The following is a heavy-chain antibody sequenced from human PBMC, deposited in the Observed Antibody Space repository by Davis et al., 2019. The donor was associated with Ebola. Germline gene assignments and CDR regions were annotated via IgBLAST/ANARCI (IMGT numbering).Heavy chain of an antibody. CDR3: ARDLGEDTTMIFFDY. J-gene: IGHJ4*02. CDR1: GYTFTSYG. CDR2: ISAYNGNK. D-gene: IGHD5-18*01. Sequence: ASVKVSCKASGYTFTSYGISWVRQAPGQGLEWMGWISAYNGNKNYAQKLQGRVTMTTDISTSTAYMELRTLRSDDTAVFYCARDLGEDTTMIFFDYWGQGTLVTVSS. V-gene: IGHV1-18*01.